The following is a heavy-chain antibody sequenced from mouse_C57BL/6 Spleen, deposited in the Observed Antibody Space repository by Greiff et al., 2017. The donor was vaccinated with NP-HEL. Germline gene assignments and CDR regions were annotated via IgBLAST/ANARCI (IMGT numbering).Heavy chain of an antibody. D-gene: IGHD2-4*01. CDR1: GFNIKNTY. J-gene: IGHJ3*01. CDR2: IDPANGNT. CDR3: ARAYDYDGAWFAY. V-gene: IGHV14-3*01. Sequence: VQLKESVAELVRPGASVKLSCTASGFNIKNTYMHWVKQRPEQGLEWIGRIDPANGNTKYAPKFQGKATITADTSSNTAYLQLSSLTSEDTAIYYCARAYDYDGAWFAYWGQGTLVTVSA.